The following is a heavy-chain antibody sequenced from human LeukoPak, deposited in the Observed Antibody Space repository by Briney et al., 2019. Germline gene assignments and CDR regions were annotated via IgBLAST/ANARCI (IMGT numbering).Heavy chain of an antibody. V-gene: IGHV1-46*01. Sequence: GASVKVSCKASGYTFTNYYMHWVRQAPGQGLEWMGIINPIGGSTSYAQKFQGRVTMTRDTSTSTVYMELSSLRSEDTAVYYCARSSTMVRGVIVYWGQGTLVTVSS. CDR1: GYTFTNYY. D-gene: IGHD3-10*01. CDR3: ARSSTMVRGVIVY. J-gene: IGHJ4*02. CDR2: INPIGGST.